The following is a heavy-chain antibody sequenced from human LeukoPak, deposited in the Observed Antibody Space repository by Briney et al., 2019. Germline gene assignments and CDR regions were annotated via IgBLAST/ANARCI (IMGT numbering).Heavy chain of an antibody. D-gene: IGHD1-1*01. CDR2: INPSVGST. J-gene: IGHJ4*02. CDR1: GYTFTSNY. CDR3: ARDAQQAGGYYFDY. V-gene: IGHV1-46*01. Sequence: ASVTVSCKASGYTFTSNYIHWVRQAPGQGLDWMGIINPSVGSTSYAQKFQGRVTMTRDTSTSTVYMELSSLRSEDTAVFYCARDAQQAGGYYFDYWGQGTLVTVSS.